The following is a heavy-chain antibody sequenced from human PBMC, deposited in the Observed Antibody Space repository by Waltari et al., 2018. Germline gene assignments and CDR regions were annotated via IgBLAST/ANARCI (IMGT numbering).Heavy chain of an antibody. CDR2: INHSGST. D-gene: IGHD2-2*01. V-gene: IGHV4-34*01. CDR1: GGSFSGYY. CDR3: ATRPYCSSTSCYSWYGY. Sequence: QVQLQPWGAGLLKPSETLSLTCAVYGGSFSGYYWSWIRQPPGKGLEWIGEINHSGSTNYNPSLKSRVTISVDTSKNQFSLKLSSVTAADTAVYYCATRPYCSSTSCYSWYGYWGQGTLVTVSS. J-gene: IGHJ4*02.